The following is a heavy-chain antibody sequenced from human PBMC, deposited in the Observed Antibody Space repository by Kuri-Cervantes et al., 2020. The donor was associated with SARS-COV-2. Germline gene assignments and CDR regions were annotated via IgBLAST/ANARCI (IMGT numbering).Heavy chain of an antibody. Sequence: GESLKISCAVSGFASSNSAMSWVRQAPGKGLEWVSSISLNGGSQYYADSVKGRFTISRDNSKNTLYLQMSSLRAEDTAVYSCAKVHSGDNAYFDYWGQGTLVT. V-gene: IGHV3-23*01. D-gene: IGHD4/OR15-4a*01. CDR3: AKVHSGDNAYFDY. CDR1: GFASSNSA. J-gene: IGHJ4*02. CDR2: ISLNGGSQ.